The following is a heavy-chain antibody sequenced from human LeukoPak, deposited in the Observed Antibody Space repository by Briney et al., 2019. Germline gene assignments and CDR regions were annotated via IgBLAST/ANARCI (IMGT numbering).Heavy chain of an antibody. CDR1: GYTFTGYY. CDR3: AVTMVRGVIGYFDY. J-gene: IGHJ4*02. V-gene: IGHV1-2*02. Sequence: ASVKVSCKASGYTFTGYYMHWVRQPPGQGLEWMGWINPNSGGTNYAQKFQGRVTMTRDPSISTAYMELSRLRSDDTAVYYCAVTMVRGVIGYFDYWGQGTLVTVSS. D-gene: IGHD3-10*01. CDR2: INPNSGGT.